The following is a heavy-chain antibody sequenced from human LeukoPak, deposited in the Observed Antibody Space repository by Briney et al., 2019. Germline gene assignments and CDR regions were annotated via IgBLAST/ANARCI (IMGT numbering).Heavy chain of an antibody. CDR2: IWYDGSNK. CDR1: GFTFSSYG. J-gene: IGHJ3*02. Sequence: PGGSLRLSCAASGFTFSSYGMHWVRQAPGKGLEWVAVIWYDGSNKYYADSVKGRFTISRDNSKNTLYLQMNSLRAEDTAVYYCARVAAVGASSDAFDIWGQGTMVTVSS. V-gene: IGHV3-33*01. CDR3: ARVAAVGASSDAFDI. D-gene: IGHD1-26*01.